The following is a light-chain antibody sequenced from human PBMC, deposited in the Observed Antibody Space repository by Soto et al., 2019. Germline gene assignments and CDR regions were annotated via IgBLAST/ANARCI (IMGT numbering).Light chain of an antibody. CDR2: GAS. CDR3: HQYNNWPPS. Sequence: ARANLSCRASQNFGSSFFAWYQQKRRQAPSFLIYGASTSATGIPARFSGSGSGTEFTLTISRLQSEDFAVYYCHQYNNWPPSFAGGTKVDI. CDR1: QNFGSS. J-gene: IGKJ4*01. V-gene: IGKV3-15*01.